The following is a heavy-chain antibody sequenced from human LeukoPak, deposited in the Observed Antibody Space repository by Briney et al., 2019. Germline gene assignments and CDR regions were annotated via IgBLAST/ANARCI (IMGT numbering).Heavy chain of an antibody. CDR2: MYHRGST. J-gene: IGHJ4*02. CDR1: GGSISSSSYY. V-gene: IGHV4-39*01. CDR3: ARGGVTITAAAYQ. Sequence: SETLSLTCTVSGGSISSSSYYWGWIRQTPGKGLEWIGSMYHRGSTYYNPSLKSRVTIPVDTSKNQFSLKLSLVTAADTAVYYCARGGVTITAAAYQWGQGTLVTVSS. D-gene: IGHD3-10*01.